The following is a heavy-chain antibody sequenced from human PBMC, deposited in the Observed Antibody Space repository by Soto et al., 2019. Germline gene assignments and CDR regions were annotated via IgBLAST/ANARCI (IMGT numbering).Heavy chain of an antibody. CDR1: CGSISSYY. Sequence: SETLSLTCTVSCGSISSYYWSWIRQPPGKGLEWIGYIYYSGSTNYNPSLKSRVTISVDTSKNQFSLKLSSVTAADTAVYYCAREWAGYNWFDPWGQGTLVTVSS. CDR2: IYYSGST. CDR3: AREWAGYNWFDP. J-gene: IGHJ5*02. V-gene: IGHV4-59*01.